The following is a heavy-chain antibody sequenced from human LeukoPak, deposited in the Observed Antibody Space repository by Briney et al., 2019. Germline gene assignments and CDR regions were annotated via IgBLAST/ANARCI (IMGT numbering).Heavy chain of an antibody. CDR3: AGARVMVRGVIRYYYGMDV. D-gene: IGHD3-10*01. J-gene: IGHJ6*02. V-gene: IGHV4-59*01. CDR1: GGSISSYY. Sequence: SETLSLTCTVSGGSISSYYWSWIRQPPGKGLEWIGYIYYSGSTNYNPSLKSRVTISVDTSKNQFSLKLSSVTAADTAVYYCAGARVMVRGVIRYYYGMDVWGQGTTVTVSS. CDR2: IYYSGST.